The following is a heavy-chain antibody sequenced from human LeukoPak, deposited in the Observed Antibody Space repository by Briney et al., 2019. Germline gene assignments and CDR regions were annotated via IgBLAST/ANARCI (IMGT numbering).Heavy chain of an antibody. Sequence: PGGSLRLSCAASGFTFSSYWMSWVRQAPGKGLERVANVKHDGSERYYVDSMKGRFIISRDNAKNSLYLQMNSLRAEDTAVYYCARHLLGSEYYFDSWGQGTLVTVSS. CDR1: GFTFSSYW. D-gene: IGHD3-10*01. V-gene: IGHV3-7*03. J-gene: IGHJ4*02. CDR2: VKHDGSER. CDR3: ARHLLGSEYYFDS.